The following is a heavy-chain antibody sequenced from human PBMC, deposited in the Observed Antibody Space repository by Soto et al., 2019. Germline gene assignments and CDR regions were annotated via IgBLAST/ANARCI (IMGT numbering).Heavy chain of an antibody. J-gene: IGHJ6*02. CDR1: GVTSRSHA. V-gene: IGHV3-23*01. CDR3: AKVVVVTATLLYYGMDV. Sequence: PGGPLIHSCAAAGVTSRSHAMILVRQAPGKGLEWVSAISGSGGSTYYADSVKGRFTISRDNSKNTLYLQMNSLRAEDTAVYYCAKVVVVTATLLYYGMDVWGQGTTVTVSS. CDR2: ISGSGGST. D-gene: IGHD2-21*02.